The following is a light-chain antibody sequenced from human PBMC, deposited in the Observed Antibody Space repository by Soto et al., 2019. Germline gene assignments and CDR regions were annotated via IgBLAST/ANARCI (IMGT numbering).Light chain of an antibody. CDR2: DVN. CDR1: SSDVGGSNY. J-gene: IGLJ2*01. V-gene: IGLV2-14*03. CDR3: SSYRSGSTPV. Sequence: QSVLTQPASVSGSPGQSITISCTGTSSDVGGSNYVSWYQQHPGKAPKLIIYDVNNRPSGISNRFSGSKSGNTASLTISGLQAEDEADYYCSSYRSGSTPVFGGGTKVTVL.